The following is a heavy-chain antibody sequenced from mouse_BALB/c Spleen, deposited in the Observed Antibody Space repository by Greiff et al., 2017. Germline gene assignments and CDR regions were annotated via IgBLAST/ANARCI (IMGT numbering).Heavy chain of an antibody. D-gene: IGHD1-1*01. Sequence: QVHVKQSGAELVRPGSSVKISCKASGYAFSSYWMNWVKQRPGQGLEWIGQIYPGDGDTNYNGKFKGKATLTADKSSSTAYMQLSSLTSEDSAVYFCATSYGSTLFDYWGQGTTLTVSS. CDR2: IYPGDGDT. V-gene: IGHV1-80*01. J-gene: IGHJ2*01. CDR3: ATSYGSTLFDY. CDR1: GYAFSSYW.